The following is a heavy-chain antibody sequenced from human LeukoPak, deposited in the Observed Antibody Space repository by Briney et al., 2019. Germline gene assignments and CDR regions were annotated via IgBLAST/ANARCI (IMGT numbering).Heavy chain of an antibody. CDR2: IYYSGGT. J-gene: IGHJ3*02. Sequence: SETLSLTCTVSGDSISSYYWSWIRQPPGKGLEWIGYIYYSGGTDYNPSLKSRVTISVDTSKNQFSLRLRSVTAADTAVYYCARHVTISGPYDASDIWGQGTMVTVSP. V-gene: IGHV4-59*08. CDR1: GDSISSYY. D-gene: IGHD5-24*01. CDR3: ARHVTISGPYDASDI.